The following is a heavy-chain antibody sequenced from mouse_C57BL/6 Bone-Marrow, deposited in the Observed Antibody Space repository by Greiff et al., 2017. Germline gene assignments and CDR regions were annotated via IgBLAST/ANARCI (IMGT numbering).Heavy chain of an antibody. J-gene: IGHJ1*03. CDR1: GYSITSGYY. CDR3: AREIYDYDWYFDV. Sequence: EVKLVESGPGLVKPSQSLSLTCSVTGYSITSGYYWNWIRQFPGNKLEWMGYISYDGSNNYNPSLKNRISITRDTSKNQFFLKLNSVTTEDTATYYCAREIYDYDWYFDVWGTGTTVTVSS. V-gene: IGHV3-6*01. D-gene: IGHD2-4*01. CDR2: ISYDGSN.